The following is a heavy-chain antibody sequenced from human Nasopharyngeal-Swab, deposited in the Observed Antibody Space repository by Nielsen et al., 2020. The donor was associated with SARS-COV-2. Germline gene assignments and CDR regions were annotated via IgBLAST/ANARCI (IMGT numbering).Heavy chain of an antibody. J-gene: IGHJ4*02. D-gene: IGHD3-10*01. CDR1: GFTFSSYA. Sequence: GGSLRLSCAASGFTFSSYAMHWVRQAPGKGLEWVAVLSYDGSNKYYADSVKGRFTISRDNSKNTLYLQMNSLRAEDTAVYYCARDLSFGEIFDYWGQGTLVTVSS. CDR3: ARDLSFGEIFDY. CDR2: LSYDGSNK. V-gene: IGHV3-30-3*01.